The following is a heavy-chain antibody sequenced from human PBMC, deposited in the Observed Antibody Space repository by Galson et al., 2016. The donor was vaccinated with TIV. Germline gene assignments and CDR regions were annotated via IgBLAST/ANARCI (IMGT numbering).Heavy chain of an antibody. CDR2: ISSNSVYL. V-gene: IGHV3-9*01. J-gene: IGHJ6*02. Sequence: SLRLSCAASGFSFDDYGMHWVRQVLGKGLEWVSGISSNSVYLGYADSVKGRFTISRDNAKNSLYLQMNSPRAEDTVLYYCTKARGDSYGYPQEYYYGMDVWGQGTTVIVSS. CDR1: GFSFDDYG. D-gene: IGHD5-24*01. CDR3: TKARGDSYGYPQEYYYGMDV.